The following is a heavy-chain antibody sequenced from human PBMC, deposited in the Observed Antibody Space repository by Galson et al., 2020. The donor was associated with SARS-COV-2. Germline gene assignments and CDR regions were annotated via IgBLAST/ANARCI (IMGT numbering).Heavy chain of an antibody. CDR3: AKARVPAAVNWFDP. CDR2: ITTSGTST. Sequence: LSLTCAASGFTFSSYAMSWVRQAPGRGLEWVSTITTSGTSTYYADSVKGRFTISRDNSKNTLYLQMNSLRAEDTAVYYCAKARVPAAVNWFDPWGQGTLVTVSS. D-gene: IGHD2-2*01. CDR1: GFTFSSYA. V-gene: IGHV3-23*01. J-gene: IGHJ5*02.